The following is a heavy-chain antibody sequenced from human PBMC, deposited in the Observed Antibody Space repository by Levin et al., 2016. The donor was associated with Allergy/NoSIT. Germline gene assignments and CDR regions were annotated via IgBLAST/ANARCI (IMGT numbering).Heavy chain of an antibody. CDR3: ARDIRGDTAMVFYYYGMDV. CDR2: INAGNGNT. Sequence: WVRQAPGQRLEWMGWINAGNGNTKYSQKFQGRVTITRDTSASTAYMELSSLRSEDTAVYYCARDIRGDTAMVFYYYGMDVWGQGTTVTVSS. D-gene: IGHD5-18*01. V-gene: IGHV1-3*01. J-gene: IGHJ6*02.